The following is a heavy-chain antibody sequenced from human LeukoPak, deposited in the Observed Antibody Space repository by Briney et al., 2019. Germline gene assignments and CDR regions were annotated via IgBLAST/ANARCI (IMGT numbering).Heavy chain of an antibody. CDR1: GGTFSSYA. CDR2: IIPILGIA. Sequence: SVKVSCKASGGTFSSYAISWVRQAPGQGLEWMGRIIPILGIANYAQKFQGRVTITADKSTSTAYMKLSSLRSEDTAVYYCARDCSGGSCDWGQGTLVTVSS. CDR3: ARDCSGGSCD. D-gene: IGHD2-15*01. J-gene: IGHJ4*02. V-gene: IGHV1-69*04.